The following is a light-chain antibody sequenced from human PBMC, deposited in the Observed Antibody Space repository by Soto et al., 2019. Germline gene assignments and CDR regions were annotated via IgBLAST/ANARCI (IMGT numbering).Light chain of an antibody. CDR1: QSLTSW. CDR2: KTS. Sequence: DIHMTQSPSTLSASVGDRATITCRASQSLTSWLAWYQQKPGKAPNLLIYKTSSLESGVPSRFSGSGSGTEFTLTISSLQPDDFATYYCQHWTDYSWTFGQGTKVEVK. V-gene: IGKV1-5*03. CDR3: QHWTDYSWT. J-gene: IGKJ1*01.